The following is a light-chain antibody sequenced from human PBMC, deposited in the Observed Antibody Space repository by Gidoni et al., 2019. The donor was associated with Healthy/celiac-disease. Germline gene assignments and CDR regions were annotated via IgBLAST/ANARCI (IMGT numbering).Light chain of an antibody. CDR2: AAP. CDR1: QGISSD. V-gene: IGKV1-9*01. Sequence: ILFPHSPSFLSASVGDRVTITCRPSQGISSDLAWYQQKPGKAPKLLISAAPTLQSGVPSRFSGSGSGTEIALTIRSLQPEEVATDYCQQLNRYPLTFGGGTKVEIK. J-gene: IGKJ4*01. CDR3: QQLNRYPLT.